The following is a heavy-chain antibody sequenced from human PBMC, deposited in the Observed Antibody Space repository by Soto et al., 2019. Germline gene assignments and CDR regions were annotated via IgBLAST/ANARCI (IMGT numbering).Heavy chain of an antibody. CDR2: IYSDGNT. J-gene: IGHJ2*01. D-gene: IGHD1-26*01. CDR1: GFTVSSSY. Sequence: EVQLVESGGGLVQPGGSLRLSCAASGFTVSSSYMGWVRQAPGKGLEWVSSIYSDGNTYYADSVRGRFTISIDNSKDTLYLQMNSLRVADTAMYYCARHVGFYWYFDLWGRGTLVTVSS. CDR3: ARHVGFYWYFDL. V-gene: IGHV3-66*04.